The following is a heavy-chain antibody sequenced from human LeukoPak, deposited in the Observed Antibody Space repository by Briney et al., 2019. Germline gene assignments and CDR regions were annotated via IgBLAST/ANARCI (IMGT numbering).Heavy chain of an antibody. CDR3: ARDAEGGTYRY. CDR2: IKEDGSAK. CDR1: GFTFSASW. J-gene: IGHJ4*02. D-gene: IGHD1-26*01. Sequence: PGGSLRLSCAASGFTFSASWMSWVRQAPGKGLEWVAHIKEDGSAKYYVDSVTGRFTISRDNAKTSLFLQMNSLRAEDTAVYYCARDAEGGTYRYWGQGTLVTVSS. V-gene: IGHV3-7*04.